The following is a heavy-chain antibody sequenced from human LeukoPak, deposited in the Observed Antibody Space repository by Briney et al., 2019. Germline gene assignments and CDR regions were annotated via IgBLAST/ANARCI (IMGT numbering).Heavy chain of an antibody. D-gene: IGHD6-13*01. J-gene: IGHJ5*02. Sequence: GGSLRLSCAASGFTFSSYAMHWVRQAPGKGLEWVAVISYDGSNKYYADSVKGRFTISRDNSKNTLYLQMNSLRAEDTAVYYCARGGYSSSRGPFDPWGQGTLVTVSS. V-gene: IGHV3-30-3*01. CDR3: ARGGYSSSRGPFDP. CDR2: ISYDGSNK. CDR1: GFTFSSYA.